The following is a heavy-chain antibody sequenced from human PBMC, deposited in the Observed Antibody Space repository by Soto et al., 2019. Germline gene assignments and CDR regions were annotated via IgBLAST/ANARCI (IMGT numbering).Heavy chain of an antibody. CDR1: GYSISSGYY. J-gene: IGHJ4*02. D-gene: IGHD6-13*01. V-gene: IGHV4-38-2*01. Sequence: SETLSLTCAVSGYSISSGYYWGWIRQPPGKGLEWIGSIHHSGSTYYDPSLKSRVTISVDTSKNQFSLNLNSVTAADTAVYYCARRHSSSWYGLDYWGQGTLVTVSS. CDR3: ARRHSSSWYGLDY. CDR2: IHHSGST.